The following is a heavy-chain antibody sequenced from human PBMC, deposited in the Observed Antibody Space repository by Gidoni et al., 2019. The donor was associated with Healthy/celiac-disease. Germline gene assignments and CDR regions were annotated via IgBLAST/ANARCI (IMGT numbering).Heavy chain of an antibody. D-gene: IGHD3-22*01. CDR3: AREVRYESSVRIDY. CDR1: GGSFSGYY. J-gene: IGHJ4*02. CDR2: INNSGST. V-gene: IGHV4-34*01. Sequence: QVQLQQWGAGLLKPSETLSLTCAVYGGSFSGYYWGWIRQPPGKGREWIGDINNSGSTNSNPSLKSRVTRSVDTSKNQCSLKLSSVTAADTAVYYCAREVRYESSVRIDYWGQGTLVTVSS.